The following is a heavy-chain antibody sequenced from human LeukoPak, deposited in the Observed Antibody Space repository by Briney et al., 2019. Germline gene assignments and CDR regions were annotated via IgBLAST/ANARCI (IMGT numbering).Heavy chain of an antibody. J-gene: IGHJ4*02. V-gene: IGHV1-58*01. D-gene: IGHD4-17*01. CDR2: IVVGSGNT. CDR1: GFTFTSSA. Sequence: GTSVKVSGKASGFTFTSSAVQWVRQARGQRLEWIGWIVVGSGNTNYAQKFQKRVTITRDMSTSTAYIELSSLRSEDTAVYYCVPSAGNGDYYFDYWGQGTLVTVSS. CDR3: VPSAGNGDYYFDY.